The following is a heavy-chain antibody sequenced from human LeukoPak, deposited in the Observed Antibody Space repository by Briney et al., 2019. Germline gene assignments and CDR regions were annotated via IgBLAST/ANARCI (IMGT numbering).Heavy chain of an antibody. CDR2: IRYDGSNK. Sequence: GGSLRLSCAASGFTFSSYGMHWVRQAPGKGLEWLAFIRYDGSNKYYADSVKGRFTISRDNSKNTQYLQMNSLRAEDTAVYYCAKEAHIVVVPAALDIWGQGTMVTVSS. D-gene: IGHD2-2*01. CDR3: AKEAHIVVVPAALDI. V-gene: IGHV3-30*02. CDR1: GFTFSSYG. J-gene: IGHJ3*02.